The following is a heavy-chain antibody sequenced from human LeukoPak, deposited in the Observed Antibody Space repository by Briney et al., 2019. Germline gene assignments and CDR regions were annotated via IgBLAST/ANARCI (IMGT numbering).Heavy chain of an antibody. Sequence: SETLSLTCTVSGGSISSYYWSWILQPPGKGLEWIGYIYCSGSTNYNPSLKSRVTMSVETSKNQFSLKLSSVTAADTAVYYCARQGLAAAGTRNWFDPWGQGTLVTVSS. V-gene: IGHV4-59*08. CDR3: ARQGLAAAGTRNWFDP. CDR2: IYCSGST. D-gene: IGHD6-13*01. CDR1: GGSISSYY. J-gene: IGHJ5*02.